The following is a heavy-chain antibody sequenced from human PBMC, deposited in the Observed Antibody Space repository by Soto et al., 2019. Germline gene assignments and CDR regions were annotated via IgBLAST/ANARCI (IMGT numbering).Heavy chain of an antibody. Sequence: QVQLQESGPGLVKSSETLSLTCTVSGGSTSSHYWSWIRQPPGKGLEWIGLIYFTGSTSYNPSLKTRVTISIETSKNQFTLKLSSVTAADTAVYYCARDGGGSSSWGWFDPWGQGTLVTVSS. J-gene: IGHJ5*02. D-gene: IGHD6-6*01. V-gene: IGHV4-59*11. CDR1: GGSTSSHY. CDR3: ARDGGGSSSWGWFDP. CDR2: IYFTGST.